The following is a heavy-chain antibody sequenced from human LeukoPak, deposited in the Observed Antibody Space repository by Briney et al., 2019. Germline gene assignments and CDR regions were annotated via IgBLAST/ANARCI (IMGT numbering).Heavy chain of an antibody. J-gene: IGHJ4*02. CDR2: INPNSGGT. CDR1: GYTFTGYY. D-gene: IGHD3-10*01. CDR3: ARGHYYGSGSYFDY. V-gene: IGHV1-2*02. Sequence: ASVKVSCKASGYTFTGYYMHWVRQAPGQGLEWMGWINPNSGGTNYAQKFQGRVTMTRDTSIGTAYMELSRLRSDDTAVYYCARGHYYGSGSYFDYWGQGTLVTVSS.